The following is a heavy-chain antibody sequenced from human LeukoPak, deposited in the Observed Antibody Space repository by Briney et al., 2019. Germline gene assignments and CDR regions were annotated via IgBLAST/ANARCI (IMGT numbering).Heavy chain of an antibody. CDR3: AKDRLGIMVRGVGGFDF. V-gene: IGHV3-48*01. D-gene: IGHD3-10*01. CDR2: ISSSSSTI. J-gene: IGHJ4*02. CDR1: GFTFSSYE. Sequence: GGSLRLSCAASGFTFSSYEMNWVRQAPGKGLEWVSYISSSSSTIYYADSVKGRFTISRDNAKNSLYLQMNSLRAEDTAVYYCAKDRLGIMVRGVGGFDFWGQGTLVTVSS.